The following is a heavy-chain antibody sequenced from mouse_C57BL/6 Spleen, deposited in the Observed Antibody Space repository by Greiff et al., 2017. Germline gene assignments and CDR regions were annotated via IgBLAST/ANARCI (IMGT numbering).Heavy chain of an antibody. CDR3: TRYTVDAMDY. CDR1: GYTFTDYE. CDR2: IDPETGGT. Sequence: QVQLQQSGAELVRPGASVTLSCKASGYTFTDYEMHWVKQTPVHGLEWIGAIDPETGGTAYNQKFKGKAILTADKSSSTAYMELRSLTSEDSAVYYCTRYTVDAMDYWGQGTSVTVSS. J-gene: IGHJ4*01. V-gene: IGHV1-15*01. D-gene: IGHD1-1*01.